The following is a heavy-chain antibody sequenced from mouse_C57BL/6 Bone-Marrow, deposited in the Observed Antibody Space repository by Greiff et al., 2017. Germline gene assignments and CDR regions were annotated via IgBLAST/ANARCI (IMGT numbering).Heavy chain of an antibody. J-gene: IGHJ2*01. V-gene: IGHV1-26*01. CDR1: GYTFTDYY. CDR2: INPNNGGT. CDR3: ARARGY. Sequence: EVQLQQSGPELVKPGASVKISCKASGYTFTDYYMNWVKQSHGKSLEWIGDINPNNGGTSYTQKFKGKATLTVDKSSSTAYMELRSLTSEDSAVYYCARARGYWGQGTTLTVSS. D-gene: IGHD3-1*01.